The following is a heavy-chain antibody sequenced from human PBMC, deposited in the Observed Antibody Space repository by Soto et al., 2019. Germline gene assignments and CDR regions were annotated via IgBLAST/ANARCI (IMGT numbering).Heavy chain of an antibody. V-gene: IGHV1-8*01. J-gene: IGHJ6*02. CDR3: ARKEIVVVTPAYYGMDV. CDR1: GYTFTSYD. D-gene: IGHD3-22*01. CDR2: MNPNSGNT. Sequence: VQLVQSGAEVKKPGASVKVSCKASGYTFTSYDINWVRQATGQGLEWMGWMNPNSGNTGYAQKFQGRVTMTRQTSKSIXYMELSSLRSEDTAVYYCARKEIVVVTPAYYGMDVWGQGTTVTVSS.